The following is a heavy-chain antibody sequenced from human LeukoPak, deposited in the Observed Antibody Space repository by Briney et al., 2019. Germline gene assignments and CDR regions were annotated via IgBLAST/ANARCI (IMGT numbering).Heavy chain of an antibody. J-gene: IGHJ6*03. Sequence: GGSLRLSCAASGFTFSSYVMHWVRQAPGKGLEWVAIISYDGSNEYYADSVKRRFTISRDNSKNTQYLQMNSLRAEDTAVYYCARVLRYCSGGNCYSGGLGYMDVWGKGTTVTISS. CDR3: ARVLRYCSGGNCYSGGLGYMDV. CDR2: ISYDGSNE. V-gene: IGHV3-30*04. D-gene: IGHD2-15*01. CDR1: GFTFSSYV.